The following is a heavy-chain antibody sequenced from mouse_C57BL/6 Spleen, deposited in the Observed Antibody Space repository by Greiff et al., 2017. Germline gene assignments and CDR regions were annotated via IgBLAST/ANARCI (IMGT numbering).Heavy chain of an antibody. CDR3: ARPRWLRGMDY. D-gene: IGHD2-2*01. CDR2: FSSYSSTI. CDR1: GFTFSDYE. J-gene: IGHJ4*01. V-gene: IGHV5-17*01. Sequence: EVKLMESGGGLVKPGGSLKLSCAASGFTFSDYEMHWVRQAPEKGLEWVAYFSSYSSTIYYADTVKGRFTFSVDTAKNTLFLQMTSLRSEDAAMXYCARPRWLRGMDYWGQGTSLTVSS.